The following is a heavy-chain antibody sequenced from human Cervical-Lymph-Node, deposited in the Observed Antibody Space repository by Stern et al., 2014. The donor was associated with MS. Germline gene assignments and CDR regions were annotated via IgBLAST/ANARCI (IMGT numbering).Heavy chain of an antibody. CDR2: IYYDGIT. Sequence: QVQLQESGPGLMKPSETLSLTCTVSGGSISSSRYYWGWIRQPPGKSLEWIGSIYYDGITFYNPTLKSRLTMSVATANNQVSLKLTSVTAADSGVYYCARQNTASGSFYLSAMDVWGHGTTVTVSS. V-gene: IGHV4-39*01. J-gene: IGHJ6*02. D-gene: IGHD3-10*01. CDR1: GGSISSSRYY. CDR3: ARQNTASGSFYLSAMDV.